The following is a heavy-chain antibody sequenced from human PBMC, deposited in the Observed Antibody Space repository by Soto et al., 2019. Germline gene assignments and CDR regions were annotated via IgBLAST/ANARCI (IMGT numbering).Heavy chain of an antibody. D-gene: IGHD5-18*01. J-gene: IGHJ4*02. CDR1: GVSISNYY. CDR2: IYSSGST. CDR3: ARDHPHSYGVYYFDY. Sequence: PSETLSLTCTVSGVSISNYYWNWIRQSPGKGLEWIGYIYSSGSTHYNPSLQNRVTISIDTSKNQVSLKVNSVTAADTAVYYCARDHPHSYGVYYFDYWGQGTPVTVSS. V-gene: IGHV4-59*01.